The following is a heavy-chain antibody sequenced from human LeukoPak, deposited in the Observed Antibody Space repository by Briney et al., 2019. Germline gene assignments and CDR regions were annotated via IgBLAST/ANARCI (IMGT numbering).Heavy chain of an antibody. J-gene: IGHJ4*02. D-gene: IGHD3-10*01. Sequence: SVKVSCKASGGTFSSYTISWVRQAPGQGLEWMGRIIPILGIANYAQKFQGRVTITEDKSTSTAYMELSSLRSEDTAVYYCARGDPHSGSYYTYFDYWGQGTLVTVSS. CDR3: ARGDPHSGSYYTYFDY. CDR2: IIPILGIA. V-gene: IGHV1-69*02. CDR1: GGTFSSYT.